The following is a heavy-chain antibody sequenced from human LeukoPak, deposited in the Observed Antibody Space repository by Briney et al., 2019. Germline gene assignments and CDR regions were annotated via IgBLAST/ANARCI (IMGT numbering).Heavy chain of an antibody. V-gene: IGHV3-30*03. J-gene: IGHJ4*02. CDR2: ISFDGPDI. CDR3: ARDRGSYETSGSPFDY. CDR1: EFSFKPYG. Sequence: GGSLRLSCAASEFSFKPYGMHSVRQAPGRGLEWMAVISFDGPDIYYADSVEGRFTISRDNSKNTLYLRMNSLREEDTAVYFCARDRGSYETSGSPFDYWGQGTLVTVSS. D-gene: IGHD3-22*01.